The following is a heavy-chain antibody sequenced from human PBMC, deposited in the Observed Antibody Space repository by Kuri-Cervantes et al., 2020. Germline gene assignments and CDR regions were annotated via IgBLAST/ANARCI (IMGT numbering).Heavy chain of an antibody. CDR3: AKDKRSVATAAYGMDV. CDR2: ISYDGSNK. V-gene: IGHV3-30*18. J-gene: IGHJ6*02. CDR1: GFTFSSYG. D-gene: IGHD2-2*01. Sequence: GESLKISCAASGFTFSSYGMHWVRQAPGKGLEWVAVISYDGSNKYYADSVKGRFTISRDNSKNTLYLQMNSLRAEDTAVYYCAKDKRSVATAAYGMDVWGQGTTVTVSS.